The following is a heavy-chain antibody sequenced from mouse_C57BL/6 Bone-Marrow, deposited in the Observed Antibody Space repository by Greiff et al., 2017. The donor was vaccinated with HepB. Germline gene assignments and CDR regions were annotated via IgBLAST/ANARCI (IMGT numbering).Heavy chain of an antibody. CDR1: EYEFPSHD. CDR3: ARQGRGYAMDY. J-gene: IGHJ4*01. V-gene: IGHV5-2*01. D-gene: IGHD1-1*01. Sequence: EVQRVESGGGLVQPGESLKLSCESTEYEFPSHDMSWVSKTPEKRLELVAAINSDGGSTYYPDTMERRFIISRDNTKKTLYRKMSSLRSEDTALYNSARQGRGYAMDYWGQGTSVTVSS. CDR2: INSDGGST.